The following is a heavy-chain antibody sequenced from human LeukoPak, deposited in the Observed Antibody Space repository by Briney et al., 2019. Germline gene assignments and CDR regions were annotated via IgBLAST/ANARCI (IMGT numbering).Heavy chain of an antibody. CDR3: ARDRTWSNWNYWYFDL. CDR1: GYTFTSYG. D-gene: IGHD1-20*01. J-gene: IGHJ2*01. CDR2: ISVYNGNT. Sequence: ASVKVSCKASGYTFTSYGISWVRQAPGQGLEWMGWISVYNGNTNYAQKLQGRVTMTTDTSTSTAYMELRSLRSDDTAVYYCARDRTWSNWNYWYFDLWGRGTLVTVSS. V-gene: IGHV1-18*01.